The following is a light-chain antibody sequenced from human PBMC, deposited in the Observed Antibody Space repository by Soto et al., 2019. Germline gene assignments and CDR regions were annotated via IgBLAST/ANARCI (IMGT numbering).Light chain of an antibody. CDR2: DVS. V-gene: IGLV2-14*01. J-gene: IGLJ2*01. Sequence: QSVLIQAASVSGSPGQSITISCTGTSSDVGAYNYVSWYQQHPGKAPKLMIYDVSNRPSGVSNRFSGSKSGNTASLTISGLQAEDEADYYCSSYTSSSTLVVFGGGTKVTVL. CDR3: SSYTSSSTLVV. CDR1: SSDVGAYNY.